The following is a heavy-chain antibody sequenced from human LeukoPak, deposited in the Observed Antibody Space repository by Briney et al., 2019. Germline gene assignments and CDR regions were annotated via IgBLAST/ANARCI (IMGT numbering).Heavy chain of an antibody. J-gene: IGHJ5*02. Sequence: GGSLRLSCAASGFTFSSYWMHWVRQAPGKGLEWVSSISGGSSYIYYADSVKGRFTISRDNAKNSLFLQMNGLRAEDTAVYYCSRVDENGYNFAWGQGTLVTVSS. CDR2: ISGGSSYI. CDR3: SRVDENGYNFA. CDR1: GFTFSSYW. D-gene: IGHD5-24*01. V-gene: IGHV3-21*01.